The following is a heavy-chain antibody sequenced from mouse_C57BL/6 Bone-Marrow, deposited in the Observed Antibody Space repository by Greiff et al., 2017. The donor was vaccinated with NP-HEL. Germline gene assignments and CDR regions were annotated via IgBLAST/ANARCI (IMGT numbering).Heavy chain of an antibody. CDR3: ARGSSGYLYYFDY. D-gene: IGHD3-2*02. CDR2: IDPSDSYT. V-gene: IGHV1-50*01. Sequence: QVQLKQPGAELVKPGASVKLSCKASGYTFTSYWMQWVKQRPGQGLEWIGEIDPSDSYTNYNQKFKGKATLTVDTSSSTAYMQLSSLTSEDSAVYYCARGSSGYLYYFDYWGQGTTLTVSS. J-gene: IGHJ2*01. CDR1: GYTFTSYW.